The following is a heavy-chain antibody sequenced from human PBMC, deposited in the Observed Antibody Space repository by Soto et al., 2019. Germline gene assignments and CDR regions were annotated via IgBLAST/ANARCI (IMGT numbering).Heavy chain of an antibody. J-gene: IGHJ5*02. CDR2: INAGNGNT. CDR3: PRGVAGTGVGFDP. D-gene: IGHD6-19*01. CDR1: GYTFTSYA. Sequence: QVQLVQSGAEVKKPGASVKVSCKASGYTFTSYAMHWVRQAPGQRLEWMGWINAGNGNTKYSQKFQGRVTITRDTSASTAYMDLSSLRYEDTAVYDCPRGVAGTGVGFDPWGRGTLVTVAS. V-gene: IGHV1-3*01.